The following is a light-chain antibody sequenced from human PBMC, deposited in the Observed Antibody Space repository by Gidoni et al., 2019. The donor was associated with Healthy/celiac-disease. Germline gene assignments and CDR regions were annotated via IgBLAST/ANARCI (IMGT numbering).Light chain of an antibody. CDR2: YDS. CDR1: NIGSKS. V-gene: IGLV3-21*04. CDR3: QVWDSSSDHVV. Sequence: SYVLTQPPSVSVAPGKTARITCGGNNIGSKSVHWYQQKPGQAPVLVIDYDSDRPAGIPERFSGSNSGNTATLTISRVEAGDEADYYCQVWDSSSDHVVFGGGTKLTVL. J-gene: IGLJ2*01.